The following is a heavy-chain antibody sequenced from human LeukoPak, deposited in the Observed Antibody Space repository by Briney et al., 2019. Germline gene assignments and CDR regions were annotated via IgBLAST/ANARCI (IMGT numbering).Heavy chain of an antibody. J-gene: IGHJ4*02. D-gene: IGHD6-13*01. CDR2: MRYDGSSK. CDR3: ARVLRGIAALGGPPDY. V-gene: IGHV3-30*02. CDR1: GFSFSNSG. Sequence: GGSLRLSCAASGFSFSNSGMHWVRQAPGKGLEWVAFMRYDGSSKFYTDSVKGRFTISRDNSKNTLYLQMNSLRAEDTAVYYCARVLRGIAALGGPPDYWGQGTLVTVSS.